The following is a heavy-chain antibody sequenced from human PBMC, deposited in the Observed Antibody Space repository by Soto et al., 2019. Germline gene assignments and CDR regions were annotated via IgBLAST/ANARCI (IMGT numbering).Heavy chain of an antibody. D-gene: IGHD4-4*01. CDR3: ARVLPERDSRYYYSGLDV. CDR2: IGAGGDFI. V-gene: IGHV3-21*01. J-gene: IGHJ6*02. Sequence: EVQLVESGGDLVKPGGSLRLSCVASGFNFNNYIMNWVRRAPGKGLEWVSSIGAGGDFIYYADSVRGRFTISRDNARNSLHLQMDSLTAGDTAVYYCARVLPERDSRYYYSGLDVWGQGTTVTVSS. CDR1: GFNFNNYI.